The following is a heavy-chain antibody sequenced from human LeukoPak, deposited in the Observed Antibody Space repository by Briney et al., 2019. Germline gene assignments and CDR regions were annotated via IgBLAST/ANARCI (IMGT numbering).Heavy chain of an antibody. V-gene: IGHV1-2*02. Sequence: ASVKVSCKASGYTFTGYYMHWVRPAPGQGLEWLGWINPHSGGTNFAQKFQGRVTMARDTSISTSYMELNRLRSDDTDVYYCARVREYGGNPEAPDYWGQGSLVTVPS. CDR2: INPHSGGT. CDR1: GYTFTGYY. J-gene: IGHJ4*02. CDR3: ARVREYGGNPEAPDY. D-gene: IGHD4-23*01.